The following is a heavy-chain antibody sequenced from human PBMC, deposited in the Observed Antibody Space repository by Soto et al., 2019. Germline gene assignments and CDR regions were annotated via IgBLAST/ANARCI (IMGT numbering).Heavy chain of an antibody. J-gene: IGHJ4*02. D-gene: IGHD5-18*01. V-gene: IGHV4-59*01. CDR2: IYYSGST. CDR3: ARGGWDTAMELDY. CDR1: GGSISSYY. Sequence: SETLSLTCTVSGGSISSYYWSWIRQPPGKGLEWIGYIYYSGSTNYNPSLKSRVTISVDTSKNQFSLKLSSVTAADTAVYYCARGGWDTAMELDYWGQGTLVTVSS.